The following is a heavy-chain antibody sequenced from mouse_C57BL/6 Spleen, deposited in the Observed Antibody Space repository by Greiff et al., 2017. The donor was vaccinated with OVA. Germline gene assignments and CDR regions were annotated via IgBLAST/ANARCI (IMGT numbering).Heavy chain of an antibody. CDR2: IDPSDSYT. D-gene: IGHD2-5*01. J-gene: IGHJ4*01. CDR1: GYTFTSYW. Sequence: QVQLQQPGAELVKPGASVKLSCKASGYTFTSYWMQWVKQRPGQGLEWIGEIDPSDSYTNYNQKFKGKATLTVDTSSSTAYMQLSSLTSEDSAVYYCARSESNYGGLYYYAMDYWGQGTSVTVSS. V-gene: IGHV1-50*01. CDR3: ARSESNYGGLYYYAMDY.